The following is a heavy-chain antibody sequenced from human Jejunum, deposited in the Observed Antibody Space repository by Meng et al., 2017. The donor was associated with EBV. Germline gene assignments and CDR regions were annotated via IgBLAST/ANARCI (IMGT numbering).Heavy chain of an antibody. CDR2: FFYGGYT. Sequence: QAQLQESGPGLVQPSETLSLTCTVSGDSISTSQYYWGWIRQPPGKGLEWIGSFFYGGYTFYTPSLKSRVTISVDTSKNQFSLKLNSVTAADTAVYYCVREQSGGNPGGYWGPGTLVTVSS. V-gene: IGHV4-39*07. CDR3: VREQSGGNPGGY. CDR1: GDSISTSQYY. J-gene: IGHJ4*02. D-gene: IGHD4-23*01.